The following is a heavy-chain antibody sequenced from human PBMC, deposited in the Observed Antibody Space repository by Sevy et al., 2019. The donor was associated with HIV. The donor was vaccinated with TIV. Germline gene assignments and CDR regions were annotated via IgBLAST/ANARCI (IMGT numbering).Heavy chain of an antibody. CDR3: AGLHYDYYDSSGSSGDDYFDI. D-gene: IGHD3-22*01. CDR1: GFTFSIYG. J-gene: IGHJ3*02. V-gene: IGHV3-33*01. CDR2: IWTDRSNK. Sequence: GGSLRLSCAAYGFTFSIYGMHWVRQPPGKGLEWVAVIWTDRSNKNYADSVKGRLTICRDNAKNTLYLRMNSLKLEGTAVDYCAGLHYDYYDSSGSSGDDYFDIWGQGTRVTVSS.